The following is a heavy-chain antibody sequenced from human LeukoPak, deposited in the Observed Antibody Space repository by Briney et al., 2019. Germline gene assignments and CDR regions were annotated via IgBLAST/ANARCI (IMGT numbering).Heavy chain of an antibody. D-gene: IGHD3-3*01. J-gene: IGHJ4*02. CDR3: ARVGSGPLRNYYDY. CDR2: ISHDGDNK. CDR1: GFTFSGHA. Sequence: PGGSLRLSCAASGFTFSGHAMHWLRQVPGKGLQWVLGISHDGDNKYYPDSVKGRFIVSRDNSKNTPSLEMNSLRAEDTGLYYCARVGSGPLRNYYDYWGQGTPATVSS. V-gene: IGHV3-30-3*01.